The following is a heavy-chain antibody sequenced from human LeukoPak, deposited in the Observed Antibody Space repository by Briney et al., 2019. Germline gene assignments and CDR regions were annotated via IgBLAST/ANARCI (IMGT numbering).Heavy chain of an antibody. Sequence: KPSETLSLTCIVSGGSINDYYWNWIRQPPGKGLEWIGYVYYTGSTYYNPSLRSRVSISEDRAKNQLSLKMSSETAADTAMYYCARMPGLLSPYFDSWGLGTLVTVSS. CDR2: VYYTGST. CDR1: GGSINDYY. D-gene: IGHD3-3*01. CDR3: ARMPGLLSPYFDS. J-gene: IGHJ5*01. V-gene: IGHV4-59*01.